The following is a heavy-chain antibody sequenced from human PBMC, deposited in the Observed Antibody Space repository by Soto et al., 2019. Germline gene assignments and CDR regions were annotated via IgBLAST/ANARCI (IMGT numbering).Heavy chain of an antibody. J-gene: IGHJ4*02. CDR2: IYYSGST. V-gene: IGHV4-59*01. CDR1: GGSISSYY. Sequence: QVQLQESGPGLVKPSETLSLTCTVSGGSISSYYWSWIRQPPGKGLEWIGYIYYSGSTNYNTSLKSRGTVSVDTSKNQFSLKLSSVTAADTAVYYCATHSSSWYFGYWGQGTLVTVSS. CDR3: ATHSSSWYFGY. D-gene: IGHD6-13*01.